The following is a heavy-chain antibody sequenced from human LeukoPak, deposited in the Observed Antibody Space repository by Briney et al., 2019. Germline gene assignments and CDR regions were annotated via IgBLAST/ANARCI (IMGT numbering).Heavy chain of an antibody. Sequence: GGSLRLSCAASGFTFSSYSMNWVRQAPGKGLEWVSYISSGGSAIYYADSVKGRFTISRDNAKNSLYLQMNGLRGEDTAVYYCARAAYSGSPDYWGQGTLVTVSS. V-gene: IGHV3-48*01. CDR2: ISSGGSAI. CDR1: GFTFSSYS. CDR3: ARAAYSGSPDY. J-gene: IGHJ4*02. D-gene: IGHD6-13*01.